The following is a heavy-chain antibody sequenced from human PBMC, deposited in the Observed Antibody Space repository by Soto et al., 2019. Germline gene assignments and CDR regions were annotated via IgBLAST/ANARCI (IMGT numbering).Heavy chain of an antibody. CDR3: ARSWGSSRFDY. V-gene: IGHV2-5*02. CDR1: GFSLSSSGVG. CDR2: IFWDDDE. D-gene: IGHD2-2*01. J-gene: IGHJ4*02. Sequence: QITLKESGPPLVKPTQTLTLTCTFSGFSLSSSGVGVGWIRQPPGKALEWLVLIFWDDDERYSPALKSRLTITKDPSKNQVVLTMTNMDPLDTATYYCARSWGSSRFDYWGQGTLVTVSS.